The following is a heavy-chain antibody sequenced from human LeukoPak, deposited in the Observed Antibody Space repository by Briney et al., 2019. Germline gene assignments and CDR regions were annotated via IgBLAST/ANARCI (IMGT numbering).Heavy chain of an antibody. J-gene: IGHJ4*02. CDR1: GDSVSSKSAA. CDR2: TYYRSKWYY. Sequence: SQTLSLTCAISGDSVSSKSAAWNWIRQSPSRGLEWLGRTYYRSKWYYDYAVAVKSRISINPDTSKNQFSLQLSSVTPEDTAVYYCARDPVGGSTIFDYWGQGTLVTVSS. CDR3: ARDPVGGSTIFDY. V-gene: IGHV6-1*01. D-gene: IGHD1-26*01.